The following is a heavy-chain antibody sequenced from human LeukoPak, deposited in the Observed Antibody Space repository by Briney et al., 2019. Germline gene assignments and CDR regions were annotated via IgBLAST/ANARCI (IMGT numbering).Heavy chain of an antibody. CDR2: IIPIFGTA. Sequence: ASVKVSCKASGGTFSSYAISWVRQAPGQGLEWMGGIIPIFGTANYVQKFQGRVTITADESTSTAYMELSSLRSEDTAVYYCARDRGYSYGATDYWGQGTLVTVSS. V-gene: IGHV1-69*13. CDR3: ARDRGYSYGATDY. D-gene: IGHD5-18*01. CDR1: GGTFSSYA. J-gene: IGHJ4*02.